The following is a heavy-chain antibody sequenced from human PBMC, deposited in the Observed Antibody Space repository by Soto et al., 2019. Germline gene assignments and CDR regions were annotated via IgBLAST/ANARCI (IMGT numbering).Heavy chain of an antibody. CDR1: GFIFSSHW. Sequence: PGGSLRLSCAASGFIFSSHWMHWVRQAPGKGLVWVSHIGPDGSNIRDADSVQGRFTISRDNARNTLYLQMNSLRDEDTALYYCVKDNVGVYCSGGSCYFDYWGQGSLVTVSS. J-gene: IGHJ4*02. V-gene: IGHV3-74*01. D-gene: IGHD2-15*01. CDR2: IGPDGSNI. CDR3: VKDNVGVYCSGGSCYFDY.